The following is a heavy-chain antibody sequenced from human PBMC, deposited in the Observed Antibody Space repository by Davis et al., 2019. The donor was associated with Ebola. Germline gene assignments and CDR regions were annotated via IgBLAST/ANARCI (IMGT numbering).Heavy chain of an antibody. V-gene: IGHV3-7*03. Sequence: GESLKISCAASGFTFSSYWMSWVRQAPGKGLEGVANIKEDGSEISYVDSVKGRFTVSRDNAKNSLYLQMNSLRAEDTAVYYCAKGVIITFGGVIEPWGQGTLVTVSS. CDR2: IKEDGSEI. CDR3: AKGVIITFGGVIEP. CDR1: GFTFSSYW. D-gene: IGHD3-16*01. J-gene: IGHJ5*02.